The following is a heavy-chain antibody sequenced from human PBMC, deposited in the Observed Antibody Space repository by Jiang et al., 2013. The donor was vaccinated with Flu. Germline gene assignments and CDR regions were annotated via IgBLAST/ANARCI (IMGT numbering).Heavy chain of an antibody. CDR3: ARDRGYDILTGENWFDP. CDR2: IYYSGST. V-gene: IGHV4-59*01. Sequence: SGGSISSYYWSWIRQPPGKGLEWIGYIYYSGSTNYNPSLKSRVTISVDTSKNQFSLKLSSVTAADTAVYYCARDRGYDILTGENWFDPWGQGTLVTVSS. CDR1: GGSISSYY. J-gene: IGHJ5*02. D-gene: IGHD3-9*01.